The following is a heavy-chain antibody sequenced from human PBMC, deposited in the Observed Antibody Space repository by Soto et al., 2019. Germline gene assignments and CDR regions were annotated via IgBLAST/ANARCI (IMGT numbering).Heavy chain of an antibody. J-gene: IGHJ4*02. Sequence: EVQPVESGGGVVKPGGSLRLSCAGSGFSLGSYSMNWVRQAPGKGLEWVSSISSSTTYIYYADSVKGRFTISRDNAQNSMYLQMNSLGAEDTAVYYCARDRGGDFPLDYWGQGTLVTVSS. CDR3: ARDRGGDFPLDY. CDR1: GFSLGSYS. D-gene: IGHD3-16*01. CDR2: ISSSTTYI. V-gene: IGHV3-21*06.